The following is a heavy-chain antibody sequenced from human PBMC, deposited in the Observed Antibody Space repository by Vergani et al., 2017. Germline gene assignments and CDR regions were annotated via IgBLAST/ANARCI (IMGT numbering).Heavy chain of an antibody. V-gene: IGHV3-30-3*02. CDR2: ISYHGSNQ. Sequence: QVKLVESGGGVVQPGRSLRLSCVASVFTFSRYALHWVRQAPGKGLEWVATISYHGSNQYYADSVKGRFAISRDSSNNTVSLHMNSLRPEDTAVYYWAKSSPWIAAAPDSWGQGALVIVSS. CDR3: AKSSPWIAAAPDS. D-gene: IGHD6-6*01. CDR1: VFTFSRYA. J-gene: IGHJ4*02.